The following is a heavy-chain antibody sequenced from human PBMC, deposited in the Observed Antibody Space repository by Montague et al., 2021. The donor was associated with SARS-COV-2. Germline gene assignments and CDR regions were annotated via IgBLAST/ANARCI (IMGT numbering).Heavy chain of an antibody. Sequence: SLRLSCAASGFTVSSNYMSWVRQAPGKGLEWVSVIYSGGSTYYAXSVKGRFTISRDNSKNTLYLQMNSLRAEDTAVYYCARLLPGIAAAGGVDYFDYWGQGTLVTVSS. CDR1: GFTVSSNY. CDR2: IYSGGST. D-gene: IGHD6-13*01. V-gene: IGHV3-66*02. J-gene: IGHJ4*02. CDR3: ARLLPGIAAAGGVDYFDY.